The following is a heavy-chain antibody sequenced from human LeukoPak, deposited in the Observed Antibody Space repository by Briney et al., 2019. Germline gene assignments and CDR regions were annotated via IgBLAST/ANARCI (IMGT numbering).Heavy chain of an antibody. Sequence: PGGSLRLSCAAYGFTFSSYAMHWVRQAPGKGLEWVAVISYDGSNKYYADSVKGRFTISRDNSKNTLYLQMNSLRAEDTAVYYCARDRRDGYNTYWYFDLWGRGTLVTVSS. V-gene: IGHV3-30*04. CDR1: GFTFSSYA. CDR3: ARDRRDGYNTYWYFDL. J-gene: IGHJ2*01. D-gene: IGHD5-24*01. CDR2: ISYDGSNK.